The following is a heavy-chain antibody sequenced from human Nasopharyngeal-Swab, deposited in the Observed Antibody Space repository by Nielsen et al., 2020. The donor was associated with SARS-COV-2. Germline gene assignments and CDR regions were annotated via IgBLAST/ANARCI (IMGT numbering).Heavy chain of an antibody. CDR2: ISHDGSNR. V-gene: IGHV3-30*18. D-gene: IGHD1-26*01. J-gene: IGHJ4*02. Sequence: GESLKISCAASGFTFSSYDMHWVRRAPGKGLEWVAVISHDGSNRYYADSVKGRFTISRDNSKNTLYLQMNSLRDEDTAVYYCAKVKWDRQAPVDYWGQGTLVTVSS. CDR3: AKVKWDRQAPVDY. CDR1: GFTFSSYD.